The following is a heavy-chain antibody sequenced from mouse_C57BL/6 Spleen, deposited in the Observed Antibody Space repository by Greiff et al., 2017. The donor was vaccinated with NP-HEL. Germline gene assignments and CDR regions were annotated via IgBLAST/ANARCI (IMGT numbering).Heavy chain of an antibody. D-gene: IGHD2-4*01. CDR1: GYTFTSYW. V-gene: IGHV1-7*01. Sequence: QVQLKESGAELAKPGASVKLSCKASGYTFTSYWMHWVKQRPGQGLEWIGYINPSSGYTKYNQKFKDKATLTADKSYSTAYMQLSSLTYEDSAVYYCARSAIYYDYDGAMDYWGQGTSVTVSS. CDR2: INPSSGYT. J-gene: IGHJ4*01. CDR3: ARSAIYYDYDGAMDY.